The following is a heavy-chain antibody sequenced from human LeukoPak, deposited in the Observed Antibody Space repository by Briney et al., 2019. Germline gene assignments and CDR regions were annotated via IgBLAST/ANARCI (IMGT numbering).Heavy chain of an antibody. V-gene: IGHV4-59*01. J-gene: IGHJ4*02. CDR3: ARVIGDFDWLHSYYFDY. D-gene: IGHD3-9*01. Sequence: SETLSLTCTVSGGSISSYYWSWIRQPPGKGLEWIGCIYYSGSTNYNPSLRNRVTISVDTSKNQFSLKLSSVTAADTAVYYCARVIGDFDWLHSYYFDYWGQGTLVTVSS. CDR1: GGSISSYY. CDR2: IYYSGST.